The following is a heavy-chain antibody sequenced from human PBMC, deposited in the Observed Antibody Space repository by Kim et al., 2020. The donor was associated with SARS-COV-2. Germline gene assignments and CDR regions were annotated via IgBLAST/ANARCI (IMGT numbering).Heavy chain of an antibody. V-gene: IGHV3-30*18. D-gene: IGHD1-1*01. CDR1: GFTFSSYG. J-gene: IGHJ6*02. CDR2: ISYDGSNK. Sequence: GGSLRLSCAASGFTFSSYGMHWVRQAPGKGLEWVAVISYDGSNKYYADSVKGRFTISRDNSKNTLYLQMNSLRAEDTAVYYCAKQINNPYYYYGMDVWGQGTTVTVSS. CDR3: AKQINNPYYYYGMDV.